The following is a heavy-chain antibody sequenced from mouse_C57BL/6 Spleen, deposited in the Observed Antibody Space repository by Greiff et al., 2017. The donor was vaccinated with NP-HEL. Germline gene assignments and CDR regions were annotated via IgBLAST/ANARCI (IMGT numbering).Heavy chain of an antibody. V-gene: IGHV1-69*01. Sequence: QVQLQQPGAELVMPGASVKLSCKASGYTFTSYWMHWVKQRPGQGLEWIGELDPSDSYTNYNQKFKGKSTLTVDKSSSTAYMQLSSLTSEDSAVYYCARYITTVVATTQWYFDVWGTGTTVTVSS. J-gene: IGHJ1*03. CDR2: LDPSDSYT. D-gene: IGHD1-1*01. CDR3: ARYITTVVATTQWYFDV. CDR1: GYTFTSYW.